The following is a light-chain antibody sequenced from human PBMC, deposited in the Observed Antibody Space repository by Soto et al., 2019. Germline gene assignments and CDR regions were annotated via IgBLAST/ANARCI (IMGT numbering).Light chain of an antibody. CDR2: GAS. CDR1: QSVSSN. Sequence: EIVMTQSPATLSVSPGERATLSCRASQSVSSNLAWYQQKPGQAPRLLIFGASNRATGIPARFSGSGSGTDFTLTISRLEPEDFAVYYCQQYGSPRRSFGQGTKVDIK. V-gene: IGKV3-20*01. CDR3: QQYGSPRRS. J-gene: IGKJ1*01.